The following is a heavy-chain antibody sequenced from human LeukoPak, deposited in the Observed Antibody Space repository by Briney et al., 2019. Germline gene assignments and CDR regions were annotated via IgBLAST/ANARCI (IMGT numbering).Heavy chain of an antibody. J-gene: IGHJ4*02. D-gene: IGHD2-2*01. CDR1: GFSFSVYA. V-gene: IGHV3-30-3*01. CDR2: ISYGGSNK. Sequence: PGGSLRLSCAASGFSFSVYAMHWVRQAPGKGLEWVAVISYGGSNKHYADSVKGRFTISRDNSKNTLYLQMNSLRAEDTAVYYCANWADYQLLDDYWGQGTLVTVSS. CDR3: ANWADYQLLDDY.